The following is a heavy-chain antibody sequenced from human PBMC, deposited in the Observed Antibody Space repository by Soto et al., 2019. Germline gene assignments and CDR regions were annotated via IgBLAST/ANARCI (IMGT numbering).Heavy chain of an antibody. CDR3: ARGRRFGPPNY. Sequence: QVQLQQWGAGLLKPSETLSLTCAVYGGSFSGYYWCWIRQPPGKGLEWIGEINHSGSTNYNPSLKSRVTISVDTSKNQFSLKLSSVTAADTAVYYCARGRRFGPPNYWGQGTLVTVSS. CDR2: INHSGST. V-gene: IGHV4-34*01. D-gene: IGHD3-10*01. J-gene: IGHJ4*02. CDR1: GGSFSGYY.